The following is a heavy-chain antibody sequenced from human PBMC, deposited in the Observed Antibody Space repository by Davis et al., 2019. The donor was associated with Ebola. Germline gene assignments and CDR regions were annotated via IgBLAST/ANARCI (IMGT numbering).Heavy chain of an antibody. CDR3: ARGTFYYGMDV. D-gene: IGHD1/OR15-1a*01. CDR1: GITFTSHI. V-gene: IGHV3-21*01. CDR2: ISSSRNYI. J-gene: IGHJ6*02. Sequence: GGSLRLSCAASGITFTSHIMSWVRQAPGKGLEWVSSISSSRNYIHYADSVKGRFTISRDNANSSLSLQMDSLRVEDTAVYYCARGTFYYGMDVWGQGTTVTVSS.